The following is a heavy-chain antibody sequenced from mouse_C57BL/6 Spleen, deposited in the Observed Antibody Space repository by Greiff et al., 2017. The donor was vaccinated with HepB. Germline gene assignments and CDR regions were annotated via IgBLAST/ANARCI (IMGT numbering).Heavy chain of an antibody. J-gene: IGHJ3*01. Sequence: EVKLMESEGGLVQPGSSMKLSCTASGFTFSDYYMAWVRQVPEKGLEWVANINYDGSSTYYLDSLKGRFIISRDNAKNILYLQMSSLKSEDTATYYCARSDGYYVAYWGQGTLVTVSA. CDR3: ARSDGYYVAY. CDR1: GFTFSDYY. D-gene: IGHD2-3*01. CDR2: INYDGSST. V-gene: IGHV5-16*01.